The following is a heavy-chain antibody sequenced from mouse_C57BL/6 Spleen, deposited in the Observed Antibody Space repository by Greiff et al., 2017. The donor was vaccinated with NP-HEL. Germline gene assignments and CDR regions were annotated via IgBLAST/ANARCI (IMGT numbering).Heavy chain of an antibody. CDR1: GYTFTSYW. CDR2: IDPSDSYT. Sequence: QVQLQQPGAELVKPGASVKLSCKASGYTFTSYWMQWVKQRPGQGLEWIGEIDPSDSYTNYNQKFKGKATLTVDTSSSTAYMQLSSLTSEDSAVYYCARWAQATWGFAYWGQGTLVTVSA. D-gene: IGHD3-2*02. V-gene: IGHV1-50*01. J-gene: IGHJ3*01. CDR3: ARWAQATWGFAY.